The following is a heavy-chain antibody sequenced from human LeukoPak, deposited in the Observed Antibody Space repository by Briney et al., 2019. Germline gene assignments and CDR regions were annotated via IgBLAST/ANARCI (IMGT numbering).Heavy chain of an antibody. CDR2: INPSCGST. CDR3: ARDLVTMVRGVITTGAYYFDF. Sequence: GASVKVSCKASGYTFTSYYMHWVRQAPGQGLEWVGIINPSCGSTSYAQKFQGRVTMTRVMSTSAVYMQRSSLRSEDTAVYYCARDLVTMVRGVITTGAYYFDFWGQGTLVTVSS. J-gene: IGHJ4*02. D-gene: IGHD3-10*01. CDR1: GYTFTSYY. V-gene: IGHV1-46*01.